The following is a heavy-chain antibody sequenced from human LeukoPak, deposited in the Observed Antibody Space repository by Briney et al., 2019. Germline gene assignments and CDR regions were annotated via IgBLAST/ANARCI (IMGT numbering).Heavy chain of an antibody. CDR3: ARSAAATFDY. J-gene: IGHJ4*02. Sequence: SETLSLTCTVSGGSISSSSYYWGWIRQPPGKGLEWIGNIYYSGSTYYNPSLKSRVTISVDTSKNQFSLKVSSVTAAVSAVYYCARSAAATFDYWGQGTLVTVSS. CDR1: GGSISSSSYY. CDR2: IYYSGST. D-gene: IGHD6-13*01. V-gene: IGHV4-39*01.